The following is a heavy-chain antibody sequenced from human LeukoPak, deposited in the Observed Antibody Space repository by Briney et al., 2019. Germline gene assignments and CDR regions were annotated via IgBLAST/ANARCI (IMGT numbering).Heavy chain of an antibody. J-gene: IGHJ4*02. D-gene: IGHD3-22*01. Sequence: ASVKVSCKASGYTFTGYYMHWVRQAPGQGLEWMGWINPNSGGTNYARKFQGRVTMARDTSISTAYMELSRLRSDDTAVYYCARDPAFVYYYDSSGYVGYFDYWGQGTPVTVSS. CDR2: INPNSGGT. V-gene: IGHV1-2*02. CDR3: ARDPAFVYYYDSSGYVGYFDY. CDR1: GYTFTGYY.